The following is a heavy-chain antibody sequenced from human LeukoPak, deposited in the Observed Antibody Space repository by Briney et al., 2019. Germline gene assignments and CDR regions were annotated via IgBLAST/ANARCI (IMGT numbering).Heavy chain of an antibody. CDR2: ISGSGGST. D-gene: IGHD3-22*01. CDR3: AKGRGLYYYDSSGYLDYYGMDV. Sequence: GGSLRLSCAASGFTFSTYATSWVRQAPGKGLEWVSTISGSGGSTYYADSVKGRFTISRDNSKNTLYLQMNSLRAEDTAVYYCAKGRGLYYYDSSGYLDYYGMDVWGQGTTVTVSS. V-gene: IGHV3-23*01. J-gene: IGHJ6*02. CDR1: GFTFSTYA.